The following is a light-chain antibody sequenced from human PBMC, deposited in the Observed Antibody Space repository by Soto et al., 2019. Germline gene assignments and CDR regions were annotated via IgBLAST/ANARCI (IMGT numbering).Light chain of an antibody. V-gene: IGKV3-15*01. Sequence: EIVMTQSPATLSVSPGERATLSCRASQSDSSNLAWYQQKPGQAPRLLIYGASTRATGIPARFSGSGSGTEFTLTISSLQSVDFAVYYCQPYNNWPPYTFGQGTKLEIK. CDR2: GAS. CDR1: QSDSSN. J-gene: IGKJ2*01. CDR3: QPYNNWPPYT.